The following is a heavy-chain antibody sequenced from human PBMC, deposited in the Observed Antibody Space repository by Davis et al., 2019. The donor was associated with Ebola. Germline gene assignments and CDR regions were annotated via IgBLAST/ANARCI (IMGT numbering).Heavy chain of an antibody. V-gene: IGHV1-3*01. J-gene: IGHJ4*02. CDR1: AYISSTYY. CDR3: VRGSGRAAAGGDY. D-gene: IGHD6-13*01. CDR2: ITGGNGDT. Sequence: ASSLVTCYASAYISSTYYMFWVRQAPGQRPEWMGWITGGNGDTKYSQKFQGRVTLTRDTSASTAYMELSSLTSEDTAVYYCVRGSGRAAAGGDYWGQGTLVTVSS.